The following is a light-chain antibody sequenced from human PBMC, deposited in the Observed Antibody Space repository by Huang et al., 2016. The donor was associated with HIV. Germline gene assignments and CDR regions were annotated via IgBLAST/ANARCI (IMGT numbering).Light chain of an antibody. CDR2: DTS. CDR3: QQRSSGVT. CDR1: QSVGNY. J-gene: IGKJ4*01. Sequence: IVLTQSPATLSWYPGERVTLSCRASQSVGNYIAWYQQHPGQSPRLLIYDTSNGATGTPVRFSGSGSGTDFALTISNLESEDFAVYYCQQRSSGVTFGGGTKVQVK. V-gene: IGKV3-11*01.